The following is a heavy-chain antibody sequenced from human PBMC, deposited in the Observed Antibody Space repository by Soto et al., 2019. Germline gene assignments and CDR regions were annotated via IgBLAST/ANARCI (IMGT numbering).Heavy chain of an antibody. D-gene: IGHD3-10*01. J-gene: IGHJ3*02. CDR3: AKPSSNSYILVRDAFDI. Sequence: EVQLLESGGGLVQPGGSLRLSCAASGFTFTGYDMSWVRQAPGKGLEWVSTVDASGGSTYSADSVKGRFTISRDNSKNTLHLQMSNLRAEDTAVYYCAKPSSNSYILVRDAFDIWGQGTMVTVSS. CDR1: GFTFTGYD. CDR2: VDASGGST. V-gene: IGHV3-23*01.